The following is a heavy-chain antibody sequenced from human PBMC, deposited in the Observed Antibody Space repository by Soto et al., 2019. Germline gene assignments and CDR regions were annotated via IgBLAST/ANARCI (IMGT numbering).Heavy chain of an antibody. J-gene: IGHJ4*02. CDR3: ARSKGYSGYGYFDY. V-gene: IGHV1-2*04. CDR1: GYTFTGYY. D-gene: IGHD5-12*01. Sequence: SVKVSCKASGYTFTGYYMHWVRQALGQGLEWMGWINPNSGGTNYAQKFQGWVTMTRDTSISTAYMELSRLRSDDTAVYYCARSKGYSGYGYFDYWGQGTLVTVSS. CDR2: INPNSGGT.